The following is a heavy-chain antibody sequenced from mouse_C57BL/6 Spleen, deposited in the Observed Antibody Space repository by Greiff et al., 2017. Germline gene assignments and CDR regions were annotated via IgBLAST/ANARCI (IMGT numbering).Heavy chain of an antibody. J-gene: IGHJ1*03. CDR2: IWRGGST. D-gene: IGHD1-1*01. Sequence: VKLMESGPGLVQPSQSLSITCTVSGFSLTSYGVHWVRQSPGKGLEWLGVIWRGGSTDYNAAFMSRLSITKDNSKSQVFFKMNSLQADDTAIYYCAKKGDYGSTDWYFDVWGTGTTVTVSS. V-gene: IGHV2-5*01. CDR1: GFSLTSYG. CDR3: AKKGDYGSTDWYFDV.